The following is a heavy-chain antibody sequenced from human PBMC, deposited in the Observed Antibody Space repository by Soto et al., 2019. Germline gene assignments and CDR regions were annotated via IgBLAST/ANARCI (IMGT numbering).Heavy chain of an antibody. CDR1: ERRVINNY. CDR3: VASSSSYYFEY. CDR2: FYTGRST. V-gene: IGHV3-53*01. J-gene: IGHJ4*01. Sequence: AVGSQILWCASSERRVINNYMSLVRQRPGKGLEWVSFFYTGRSTYYATSVEGRFTISRDDSKNTIYFQMNSLRAEDTAVYYCVASSSSYYFEYWGHGSLVTGSS.